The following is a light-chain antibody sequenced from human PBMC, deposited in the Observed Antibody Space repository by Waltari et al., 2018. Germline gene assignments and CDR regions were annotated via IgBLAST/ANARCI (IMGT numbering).Light chain of an antibody. CDR1: SSDAGSYNY. CDR3: SSYMDTTTLGL. V-gene: IGLV2-14*03. J-gene: IGLJ2*01. CDR2: DVT. Sequence: QSALTQPTSVSGSPGQSITISCTGTSSDAGSYNYVSWYQQHPGKAPKLIIYDVTNRPSGVSNRFSGSKSGNTASLTICGLQAEDEADYYCSSYMDTTTLGLFGGGTSLTVL.